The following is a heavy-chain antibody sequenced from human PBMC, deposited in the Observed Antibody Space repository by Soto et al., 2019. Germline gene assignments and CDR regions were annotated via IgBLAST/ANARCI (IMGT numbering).Heavy chain of an antibody. V-gene: IGHV4-34*01. CDR1: GGSFSGYY. J-gene: IGHJ4*02. D-gene: IGHD3-10*01. CDR2: INHSGST. CDR3: ARGRVSWRYYYGSGSYHPFDY. Sequence: QVQLQQWGAGLLKPSETLSLTCAVYGGSFSGYYWSWIRQPPGKGLEWIGEINHSGSTNYNPSLKSRVTISVDTSKNQFSLKLSSVTAVDTAVYYCARGRVSWRYYYGSGSYHPFDYWGQGTLVTVSS.